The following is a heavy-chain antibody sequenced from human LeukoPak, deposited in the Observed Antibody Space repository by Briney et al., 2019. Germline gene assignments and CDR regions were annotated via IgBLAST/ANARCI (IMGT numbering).Heavy chain of an antibody. CDR1: GFTFSSYG. V-gene: IGHV3-30*18. CDR2: ISYDGSNK. D-gene: IGHD2-21*01. CDR3: AKDVGHIVVVIANYFDY. J-gene: IGHJ4*02. Sequence: QPGRSLRLSCAASGFTFSSYGMHWVRQAPGKGLEWVAVISYDGSNKYYADSVKGRSTISRDNSKNTLYLQMNSLRAEDTAVYYCAKDVGHIVVVIANYFDYWGQGTLVTVSS.